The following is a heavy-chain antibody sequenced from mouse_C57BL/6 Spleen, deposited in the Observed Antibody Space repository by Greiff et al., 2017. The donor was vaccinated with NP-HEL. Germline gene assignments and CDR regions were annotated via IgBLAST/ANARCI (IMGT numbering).Heavy chain of an antibody. CDR3: ARNYYGSRYYFDY. D-gene: IGHD1-1*01. V-gene: IGHV1-59*01. CDR1: GYTFTSYW. J-gene: IGHJ2*01. CDR2: IDPSDSYT. Sequence: VQLQQSGAELVRPGTSVKLSCKASGYTFTSYWMHWVKQRPGQGLEWIGVIDPSDSYTNYNQKFKGKATLTVDTSSSTAYMQLSSLTSEDSAVYYCARNYYGSRYYFDYGGQGTTLTVSS.